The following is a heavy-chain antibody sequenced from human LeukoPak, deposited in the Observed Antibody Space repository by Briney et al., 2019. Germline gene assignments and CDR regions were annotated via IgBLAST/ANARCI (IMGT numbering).Heavy chain of an antibody. CDR3: ARDRWFGELLYPLDY. V-gene: IGHV3-21*01. J-gene: IGHJ4*02. CDR1: GFTFSYYS. CDR2: ISSSSNYI. D-gene: IGHD3-10*01. Sequence: GGXLRLSCAASGFTFSYYSMNWVRQAPGKGLEWVSSISSSSNYIYYADSVKGPFTISIDNAKNSLYLQMNSLRAEDAAVFYCARDRWFGELLYPLDYWGQGTLVTVSS.